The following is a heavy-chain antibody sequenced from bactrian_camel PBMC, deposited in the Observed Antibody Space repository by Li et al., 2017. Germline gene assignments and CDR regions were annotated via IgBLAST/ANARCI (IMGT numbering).Heavy chain of an antibody. CDR1: EPAFSRRC. Sequence: HVQLVESGGGSVQAGGSLRLSCASSEPAFSRRCMGWFRQAPGKEREGVAQKTTSSGSTSYADSVKGRFTISQDNAKNTLYLQMNSLKPEDTGLHFCAARGADTYSSDYDPCQGAYNFWGQGTQVTVS. J-gene: IGHJ4*01. D-gene: IGHD4*01. V-gene: IGHV3S68*01. CDR2: KTTSSGST. CDR3: AARGADTYSSDYDPCQGAYNF.